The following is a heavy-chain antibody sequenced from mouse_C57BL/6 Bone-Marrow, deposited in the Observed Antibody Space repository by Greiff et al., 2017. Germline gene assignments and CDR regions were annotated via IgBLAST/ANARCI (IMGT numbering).Heavy chain of an antibody. CDR1: GFNIKDDY. V-gene: IGHV14-4*01. CDR2: IDPENGDT. CDR3: TAAQAYYFDY. J-gene: IGHJ2*01. D-gene: IGHD3-2*02. Sequence: EVQLQQSGAELVRPGASVKLSCTASGFNIKDDYMHWVKQRPEQGLEWIGWIDPENGDTEYASKFQGKATIPADTSSNTAYLQLSSLTSEDTAVYYCTAAQAYYFDYWGQGTTLTVSS.